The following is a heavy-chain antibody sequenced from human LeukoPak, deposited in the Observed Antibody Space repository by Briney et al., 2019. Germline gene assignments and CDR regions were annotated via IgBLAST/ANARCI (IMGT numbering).Heavy chain of an antibody. J-gene: IGHJ3*02. CDR1: GYTFTGYY. Sequence: VSVKVSSKASGYTFTGYYIHWVRQAPGQGLEWMGRINPNNGGTNYAQKFQGRVTMTRDMSMSTAYMELSRLRSVDTAVYYCAGEDNSSGYRPFDIWGQGTMVTVPS. CDR3: AGEDNSSGYRPFDI. CDR2: INPNNGGT. D-gene: IGHD3-22*01. V-gene: IGHV1-2*06.